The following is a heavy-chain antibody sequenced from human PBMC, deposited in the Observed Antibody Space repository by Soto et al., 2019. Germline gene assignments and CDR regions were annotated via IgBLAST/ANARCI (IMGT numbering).Heavy chain of an antibody. J-gene: IGHJ6*02. V-gene: IGHV1-8*01. CDR3: ARYWIGHYYYYGMDV. CDR1: GYTFTSYD. Sequence: ASVKVSCKASGYTFTSYDINWVRQATGQGLEWMGWMNPNSGNTGYAQKFQDRVTMTRNTSISTAYMELSSLRSEDTAVYYCARYWIGHYYYYGMDVWGQGTTVTVSS. D-gene: IGHD1-1*01. CDR2: MNPNSGNT.